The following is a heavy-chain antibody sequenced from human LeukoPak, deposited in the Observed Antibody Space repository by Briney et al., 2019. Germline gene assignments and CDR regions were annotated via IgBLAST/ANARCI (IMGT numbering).Heavy chain of an antibody. CDR2: IKKDGRKK. V-gene: IGHV3-7*01. CDR1: GFTFSSYW. Sequence: GGSLRLSCAASGFTFSSYWMSWVRQAPGKGREGVANIKKDGRKKYYVDFGKGRLTFSRDNAKNSLYLQMNSLRAEDTAVYYCARAEQGYDFWSGYYRYYYYYMDVWGKGTTVTVSS. CDR3: ARAEQGYDFWSGYYRYYYYYMDV. D-gene: IGHD3-3*01. J-gene: IGHJ6*03.